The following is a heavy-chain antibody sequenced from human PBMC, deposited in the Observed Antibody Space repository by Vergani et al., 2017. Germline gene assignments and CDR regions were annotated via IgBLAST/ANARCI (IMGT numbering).Heavy chain of an antibody. CDR2: IRYDGSNP. J-gene: IGHJ6*02. V-gene: IGHV3-30*02. CDR1: GYTFGHFD. Sequence: QEQLLHSGGGVVQPGGSLRLSCIGSGYTFGHFDMHWVRQAPGKGLAWVAFIRYDGSNPQYIDSVKGRFTISRDNSKDTLFLQMNGLRPEDTGTYFGAKKGGSLYYYGVDVWGQGTTITVSS. D-gene: IGHD1-26*01. CDR3: AKKGGSLYYYGVDV.